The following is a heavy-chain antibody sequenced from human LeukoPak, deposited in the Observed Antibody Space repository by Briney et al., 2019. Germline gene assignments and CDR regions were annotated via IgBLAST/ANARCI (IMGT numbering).Heavy chain of an antibody. V-gene: IGHV1-2*02. CDR3: AREMTTVIWYFDY. CDR1: GYSFTNYG. J-gene: IGHJ4*02. D-gene: IGHD4-17*01. CDR2: INPNSGGT. Sequence: ASVKVSCKTSGYSFTNYGISWVRQAPGQGLEWMGWINPNSGGTNYAQKFQGRVTMTRDTSISTAYMELSRLRSDDTAVYYCAREMTTVIWYFDYWGQGTLVTVSS.